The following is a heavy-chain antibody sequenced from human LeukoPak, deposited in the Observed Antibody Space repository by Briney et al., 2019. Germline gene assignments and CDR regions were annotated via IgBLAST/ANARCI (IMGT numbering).Heavy chain of an antibody. CDR2: FDPEDGET. V-gene: IGHV1-24*01. CDR1: GYTLTELS. Sequence: GASVKVSCKVSGYTLTELSMHWVRQAPGKGLEWMGGFDPEDGETIYAQKFQGRVTMTEDTSTDTAYMELSSLRSEDTAVYYCATAVVATRWGPSGVGVIATFIDYWGQGTLVTVSS. J-gene: IGHJ4*02. D-gene: IGHD5-12*01. CDR3: ATAVVATRWGPSGVGVIATFIDY.